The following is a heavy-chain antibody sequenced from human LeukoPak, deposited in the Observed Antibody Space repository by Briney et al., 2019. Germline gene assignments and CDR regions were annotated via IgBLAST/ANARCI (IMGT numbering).Heavy chain of an antibody. CDR1: GFTFSSYG. V-gene: IGHV3-30*02. J-gene: IGHJ4*02. D-gene: IGHD6-6*01. CDR3: AKGRSSWSILPLDY. CDR2: IRYDGSNK. Sequence: GGSLRLSCAASGFTFSSYGMHWVRQAPGKGLEWVAFIRYDGSNKYYADSVKGRFTISRDNSKNTLYLQMNSLRAEDTAVYYCAKGRSSWSILPLDYWGQGTLVTVSS.